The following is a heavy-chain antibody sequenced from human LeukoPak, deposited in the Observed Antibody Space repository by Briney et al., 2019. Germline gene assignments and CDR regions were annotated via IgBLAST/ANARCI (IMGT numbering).Heavy chain of an antibody. CDR2: ISGSGGST. CDR3: ATVEFLVPAAMWVGYYYYYGMDV. Sequence: PGGSLRLSCAASGFTFSSYAMSWVRQAPGKGLEWVSAISGSGGSTYYADSVKGRFTISRDNSKNTLYLQMNSLRAEDTAVYYCATVEFLVPAAMWVGYYYYYGMDVWGQGTTVTVSS. CDR1: GFTFSSYA. V-gene: IGHV3-23*01. D-gene: IGHD2-2*01. J-gene: IGHJ6*02.